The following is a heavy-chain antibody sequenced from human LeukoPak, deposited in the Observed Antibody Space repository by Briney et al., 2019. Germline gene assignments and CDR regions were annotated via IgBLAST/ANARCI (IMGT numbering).Heavy chain of an antibody. Sequence: SVKVSCKASGGTFSSYAISWVRQAPGQGLEWMGGIIPIFGTADYAQKFQGRVTITADESTSTAYMELSSLRSEDTAVYYCARGLYCGGDCYSDDAFDIWGQGTMVTVSS. CDR3: ARGLYCGGDCYSDDAFDI. D-gene: IGHD2-21*01. CDR2: IIPIFGTA. V-gene: IGHV1-69*13. CDR1: GGTFSSYA. J-gene: IGHJ3*02.